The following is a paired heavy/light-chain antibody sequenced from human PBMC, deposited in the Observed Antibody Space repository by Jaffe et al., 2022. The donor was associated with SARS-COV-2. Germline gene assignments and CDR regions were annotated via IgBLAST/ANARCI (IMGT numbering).Heavy chain of an antibody. CDR3: ARGGYSRAWDFDS. J-gene: IGHJ4*02. D-gene: IGHD6-25*01. CDR1: GASVRSADYY. CDR2: AYYSGTT. V-gene: IGHV4-39*01. Sequence: QLQLQESGPGLVKPSETLSLTCTVSGASVRSADYYWGWIRQPPGKGLEWLGIAYYSGTTYYNPSLKSRVTISVDTSKNQFSLKLSSVTAADTSLYYCARGGYSRAWDFDSWGQGTLVTVSS.
Light chain of an antibody. V-gene: IGKV1-39*01. J-gene: IGKJ4*01. Sequence: DIQMTQSPSSLSASVGDRVTITCRASQSITSSLNWYQQKPGKAPNLLIYGASSLQSGIPSRFSGSRSGTDFTLTISSLQPEDFATYYCQQSYSVPLTFGGGTKVEIK. CDR3: QQSYSVPLT. CDR2: GAS. CDR1: QSITSS.